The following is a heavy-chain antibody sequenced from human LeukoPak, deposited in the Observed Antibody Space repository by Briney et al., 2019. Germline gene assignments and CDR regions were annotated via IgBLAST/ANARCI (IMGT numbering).Heavy chain of an antibody. V-gene: IGHV4-59*01. J-gene: IGHJ3*02. CDR2: IYYSGST. D-gene: IGHD1-14*01. Sequence: SETQSLTCTVSGGSISSYYWSWIRQPPGKGLEWIGYIYYSGSTNYNPSLKSRVTISVDTSKNQFSLKLSSVTAADTAVYYCARDRVPGNDAFDIWGQGTMVTVSS. CDR1: GGSISSYY. CDR3: ARDRVPGNDAFDI.